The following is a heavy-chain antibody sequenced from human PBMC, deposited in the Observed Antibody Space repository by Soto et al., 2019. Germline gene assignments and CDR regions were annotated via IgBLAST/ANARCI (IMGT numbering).Heavy chain of an antibody. CDR1: GFTFSSYG. D-gene: IGHD6-13*01. CDR3: AKGLLNGRWYAAD. J-gene: IGHJ4*02. V-gene: IGHV3-33*06. CDR2: IWYDGSNK. Sequence: GGSLRLSCAASGFTFSSYGMHWVRQAPGKGLEWVAVIWYDGSNKYYADSEKGRFTISRDNSKNTLYLQMNSLRAEDTAFYYCAKGLLNGRWYAADWGQGTLVTVSS.